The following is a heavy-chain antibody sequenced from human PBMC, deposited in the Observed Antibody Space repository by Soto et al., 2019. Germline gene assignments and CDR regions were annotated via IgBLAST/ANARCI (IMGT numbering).Heavy chain of an antibody. Sequence: QVRLVQSGAEVKKPGASVKVSCKASGYTFTSYDINWVRQATGQGLGWLGWMNPNSGNTGYAQKFQGSVTMTRNTSISTAYMELSSLRSEDTAVYYCARESSGSYRLDYWGQGTLVTVSS. CDR2: MNPNSGNT. D-gene: IGHD1-26*01. V-gene: IGHV1-8*01. CDR3: ARESSGSYRLDY. CDR1: GYTFTSYD. J-gene: IGHJ4*02.